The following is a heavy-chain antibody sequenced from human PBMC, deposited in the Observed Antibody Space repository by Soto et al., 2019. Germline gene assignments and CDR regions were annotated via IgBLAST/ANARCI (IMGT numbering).Heavy chain of an antibody. J-gene: IGHJ4*02. V-gene: IGHV3-66*01. CDR1: GLTVNSNY. D-gene: IGHD3-22*01. Sequence: EVQPMESGGGLVQPGGSLRLSCAVSGLTVNSNYMSWVRQAPGKGLEWVSLIYSGDNTVYADSVKGRFTISRDNSKNTLSLQMNSLRAEDTAVYYCASWSSGSYWDYWGRGTLVTVSS. CDR2: IYSGDNT. CDR3: ASWSSGSYWDY.